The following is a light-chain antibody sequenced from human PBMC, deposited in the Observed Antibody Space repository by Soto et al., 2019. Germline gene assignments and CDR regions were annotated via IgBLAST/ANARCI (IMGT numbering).Light chain of an antibody. CDR1: QSVSSNS. J-gene: IGKJ2*01. Sequence: EIVLTQSPGTLSLSPGERATLSCRASQSVSSNSLAWYQQKPGQAPRLLIYGASIRATGIPARFSGSWSGTDFPITMNGLEHEDSAVYDCQQRRNSSPTWMFG. CDR2: GAS. V-gene: IGKV3-20*01. CDR3: QQRRNSSPTWM.